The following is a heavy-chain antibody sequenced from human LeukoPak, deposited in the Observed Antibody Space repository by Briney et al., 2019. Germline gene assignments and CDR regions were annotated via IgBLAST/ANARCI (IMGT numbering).Heavy chain of an antibody. CDR2: IYYSGST. D-gene: IGHD2-15*01. V-gene: IGHV4-31*03. CDR1: GGSISSGGYY. J-gene: IGHJ5*02. CDR3: AREVVYSRWFDP. Sequence: SETLSLTCTVSGGSISSGGYYWSWIRQHPGKGLEWIGYIYYSGSTYYNPSLKSRVTISVDTSKNQFSLKLSSVTAADTAVYYCAREVVYSRWFDPWGQGTLVTVSS.